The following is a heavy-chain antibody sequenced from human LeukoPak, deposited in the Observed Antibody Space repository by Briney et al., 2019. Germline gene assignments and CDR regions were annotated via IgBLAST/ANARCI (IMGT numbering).Heavy chain of an antibody. Sequence: PGGSLRLSCAASGFTFSSYGMHWVRQAPGKGLEWVAFIRYDGSNKYYADSVKGRFTISRDNSKNTLYLQMNSLRAEDTAVYYCATDFYTLRAYSSGWYFVYWGQGTLVTVSS. CDR3: ATDFYTLRAYSSGWYFVY. J-gene: IGHJ4*02. CDR1: GFTFSSYG. D-gene: IGHD6-19*01. V-gene: IGHV3-30*02. CDR2: IRYDGSNK.